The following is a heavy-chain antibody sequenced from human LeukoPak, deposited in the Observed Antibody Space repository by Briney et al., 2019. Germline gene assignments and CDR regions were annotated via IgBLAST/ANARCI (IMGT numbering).Heavy chain of an antibody. V-gene: IGHV4-34*01. J-gene: IGHJ4*02. CDR3: ARAPRRWLVVRTYYFDY. D-gene: IGHD6-19*01. Sequence: SETLSLTCAVYGGSFSGYYWSWIRQPPGKGLEWIGEINHSGSTNYNPSLKSRVTISVDTSKNQFSLKLSSVTAADTAVYYCARAPRRWLVVRTYYFDYWGQGTLVTVSS. CDR1: GGSFSGYY. CDR2: INHSGST.